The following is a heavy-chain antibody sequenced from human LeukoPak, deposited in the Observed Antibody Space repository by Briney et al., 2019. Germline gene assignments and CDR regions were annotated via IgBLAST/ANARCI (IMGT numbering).Heavy chain of an antibody. D-gene: IGHD3-16*02. Sequence: GSLRLSCTASGFNFNNFFMTWVRQAPGKGLEWVANIKEDGNEKYYVDSVKGRFTISRDNANNSLYLQMNSLGTEDTAVYFCARDYPPGDYWGQGTLVTVSS. CDR1: GFNFNNFF. CDR3: ARDYPPGDY. V-gene: IGHV3-7*01. J-gene: IGHJ4*02. CDR2: IKEDGNEK.